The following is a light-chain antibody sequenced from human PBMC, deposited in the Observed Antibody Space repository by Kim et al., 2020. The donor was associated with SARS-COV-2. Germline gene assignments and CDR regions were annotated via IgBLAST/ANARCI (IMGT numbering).Light chain of an antibody. J-gene: IGKJ1*01. CDR2: GAS. Sequence: SPGEIATLSCRASQTIGNNLGWYQQTPGQAPRLLIYGASTRATGIPARFSGSGSGTQFTLTISSLQSEDFAVYYCQQYDMWPRTFGQGTKVDIK. CDR1: QTIGNN. V-gene: IGKV3-15*01. CDR3: QQYDMWPRT.